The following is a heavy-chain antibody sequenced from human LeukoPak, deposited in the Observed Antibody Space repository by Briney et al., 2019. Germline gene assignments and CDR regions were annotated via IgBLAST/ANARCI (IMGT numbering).Heavy chain of an antibody. CDR3: AREGSGSYRGWFDP. Sequence: SETLSLTCTVSGGSISSGSYYWSWIRQPAGKGLEWIGRIYTSGSTNYNPSLKSRVTISVDTSKNQFSLKLSSVTAADTAVYYCAREGSGSYRGWFDPWGQGTLVTVSS. D-gene: IGHD1-26*01. CDR2: IYTSGST. CDR1: GGSISSGSYY. V-gene: IGHV4-61*02. J-gene: IGHJ5*02.